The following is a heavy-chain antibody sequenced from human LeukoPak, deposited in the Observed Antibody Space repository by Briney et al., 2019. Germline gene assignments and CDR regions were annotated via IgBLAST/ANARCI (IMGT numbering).Heavy chain of an antibody. J-gene: IGHJ4*02. CDR2: INHSGST. CDR1: GGPFSGYY. CDR3: ARGRISLGLIAARRSGGYFDY. D-gene: IGHD6-6*01. V-gene: IGHV4-34*01. Sequence: SETLSLTCAVYGGPFSGYYWSWIRQPPGKGLEWIGEINHSGSTNYNPSLKSRVTISVDTSKNQFSLKLSSVTAADTAVYYCARGRISLGLIAARRSGGYFDYWGQGTLVTVSS.